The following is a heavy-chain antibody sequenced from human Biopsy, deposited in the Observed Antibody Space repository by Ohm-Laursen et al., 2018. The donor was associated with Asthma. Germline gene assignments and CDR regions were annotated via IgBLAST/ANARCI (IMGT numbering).Heavy chain of an antibody. V-gene: IGHV3-33*01. CDR3: ARDFSRAIMIGGGREHYYDF. J-gene: IGHJ4*02. D-gene: IGHD3-16*01. CDR1: GFTFMTYG. CDR2: VGSDESYT. Sequence: SLRLSCTASGFTFMTYGMHWVRQVPGKGLEWVATVGSDESYTDHADSVKGRFTISRDNSKNTLHLQMNSLSPENTAVYYCARDFSRAIMIGGGREHYYDFWGQGTLVTVSS.